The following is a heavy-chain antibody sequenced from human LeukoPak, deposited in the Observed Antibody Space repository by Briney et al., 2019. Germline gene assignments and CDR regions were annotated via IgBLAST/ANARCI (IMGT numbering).Heavy chain of an antibody. J-gene: IGHJ3*02. CDR3: ARGPPAHYIAAAAYDAFDI. V-gene: IGHV4-59*01. Sequence: SETLSLTCTVSGGSISTYYWSWIRQPPGKGLEWIGYIYYSGSTNYNPSLKSRVTISVDTSKKQFSLKLSSVTAADTAVYYCARGPPAHYIAAAAYDAFDIWGQGTMVTVSS. CDR2: IYYSGST. D-gene: IGHD6-13*01. CDR1: GGSISTYY.